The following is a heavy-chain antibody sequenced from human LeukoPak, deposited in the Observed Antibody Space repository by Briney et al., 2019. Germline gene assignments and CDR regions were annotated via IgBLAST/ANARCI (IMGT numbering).Heavy chain of an antibody. CDR3: ARTITVTTVQYYFDY. J-gene: IGHJ4*02. CDR2: ISSSSSYI. CDR1: GFTFSGYW. Sequence: GGSLRLSCADSGFTFSGYWMNWVRQAPGKGLEWVSSISSSSSYIYYADSVKGRFTISRDNAKNSLYLQMNSLRAEDTAVYYCARTITVTTVQYYFDYWGQGTLVTVSS. D-gene: IGHD4-11*01. V-gene: IGHV3-21*01.